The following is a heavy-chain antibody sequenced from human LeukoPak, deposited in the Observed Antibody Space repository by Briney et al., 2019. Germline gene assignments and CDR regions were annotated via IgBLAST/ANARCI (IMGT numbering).Heavy chain of an antibody. Sequence: RASVTVSCKVSGYTLTELSMHWVRQAPGKGLEWMGWISAYNGNTNYAQKLQGRVTMTTDTSTSTAYMELRSLRSDDTAVYYCARGPYSSGWYGDYWGQGTLVTVSS. CDR3: ARGPYSSGWYGDY. J-gene: IGHJ4*02. CDR1: GYTLTELS. V-gene: IGHV1-18*01. D-gene: IGHD6-19*01. CDR2: ISAYNGNT.